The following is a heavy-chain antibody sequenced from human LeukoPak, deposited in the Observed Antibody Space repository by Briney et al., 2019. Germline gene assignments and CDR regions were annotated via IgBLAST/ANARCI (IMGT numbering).Heavy chain of an antibody. CDR1: GFGFSNYW. J-gene: IGHJ3*02. V-gene: IGHV3-7*01. CDR3: ARDSVRGRPLVAFDI. D-gene: IGHD3-10*02. Sequence: PGGSLRLSCAASGFGFSNYWMNWVRQAPGKGLEWVANIKYDASEQYYVDSVKGRFTISRDNAKNSLYLQMNILRAEDTAVYYCARDSVRGRPLVAFDIWGQGTMVTVSS. CDR2: IKYDASEQ.